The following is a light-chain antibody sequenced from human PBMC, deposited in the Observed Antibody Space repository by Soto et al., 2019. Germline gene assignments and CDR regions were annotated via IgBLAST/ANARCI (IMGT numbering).Light chain of an antibody. J-gene: IGKJ4*01. CDR2: GAS. CDR3: HQYINWPLT. V-gene: IGKV3-15*01. CDR1: QGVSNN. Sequence: EIVMTQAPATLSVSTGERATLSCRASQGVSNNLAWFQQKPGQAPRLLIYGASTRATGIPARFSGSGSGTEFTLTITSLQSEDLAIYYCHQYINWPLTVGRGTKVDIK.